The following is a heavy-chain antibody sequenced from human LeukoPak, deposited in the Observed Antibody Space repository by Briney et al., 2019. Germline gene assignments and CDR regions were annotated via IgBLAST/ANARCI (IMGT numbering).Heavy chain of an antibody. Sequence: GGSLRLSCAASGFTVSSNYMNWVRQAPGKGLECVSVIYSGGSTIYADSVKGRFTISRDSSKNTLYLQMNSLRAEDTAVYYCARDPVGAIGYGMDVWGQGTTVTVSS. D-gene: IGHD1-26*01. V-gene: IGHV3-66*01. CDR1: GFTVSSNY. J-gene: IGHJ6*02. CDR3: ARDPVGAIGYGMDV. CDR2: IYSGGST.